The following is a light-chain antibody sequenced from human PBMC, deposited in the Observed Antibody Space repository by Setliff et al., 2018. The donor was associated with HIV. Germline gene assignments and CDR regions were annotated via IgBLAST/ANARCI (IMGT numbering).Light chain of an antibody. CDR2: EVT. CDR3: SSYAISNTLP. V-gene: IGLV2-14*01. J-gene: IGLJ1*01. Sequence: QSALAQPASVSGSPGQSITISCTGTSSDIGGYSYVSWYQQHPGKAPKLIIYEVTNRPSGVPNRFSGSKSGNTASLTISGLQAEDEADYYCSSYAISNTLPFGTGTKVTVL. CDR1: SSDIGGYSY.